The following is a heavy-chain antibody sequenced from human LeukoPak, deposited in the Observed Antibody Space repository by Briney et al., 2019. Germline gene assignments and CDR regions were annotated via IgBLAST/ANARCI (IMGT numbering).Heavy chain of an antibody. CDR1: GFTFSSYG. CDR2: IWYDGSNK. V-gene: IGHV3-33*01. J-gene: IGHJ6*02. CDR3: ARDNPRYYGMDV. Sequence: GGSLRLSCAASGFTFSSYGMHWVRQAPGKGLEWVAVIWYDGSNKYYADSVKGRFTISRDNSKNPLYLQMNSLRAEDTAVYYCARDNPRYYGMDVWGQGTTVTVSS.